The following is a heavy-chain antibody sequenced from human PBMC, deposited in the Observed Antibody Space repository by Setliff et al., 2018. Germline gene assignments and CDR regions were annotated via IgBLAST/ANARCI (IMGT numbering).Heavy chain of an antibody. CDR2: IKSKTDGGTT. V-gene: IGHV3-15*01. Sequence: GGSLRLSCAASGFTFSNYEMNWVRQAPGKGLEWVGRIKSKTDGGTTDYAAPVKGRFTISRDDSKNTLYLQMNSLKTEDTAVYYCTTRRMMTTVTTYDYWGQGTLVTVSS. CDR3: TTRRMMTTVTTYDY. CDR1: GFTFSNYE. D-gene: IGHD4-17*01. J-gene: IGHJ4*02.